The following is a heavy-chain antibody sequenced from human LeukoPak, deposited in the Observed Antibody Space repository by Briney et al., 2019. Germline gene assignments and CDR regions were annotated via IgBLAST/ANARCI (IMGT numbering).Heavy chain of an antibody. V-gene: IGHV3-66*01. Sequence: GGSLRLSCAASGFTFSSYWMSWVRQAPGKGLEWVSVIYSGGSTYYADSVKGRFTISRDNSKNTLYLQMNSLRAEDTAVYYCARDALMVRGRDYFDYWGQGTLVTVSS. CDR2: IYSGGST. CDR1: GFTFSSYW. D-gene: IGHD3-10*01. J-gene: IGHJ4*02. CDR3: ARDALMVRGRDYFDY.